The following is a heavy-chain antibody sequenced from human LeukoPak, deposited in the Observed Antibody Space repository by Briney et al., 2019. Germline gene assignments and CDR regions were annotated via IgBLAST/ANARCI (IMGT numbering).Heavy chain of an antibody. CDR3: ARIGGQQLVKVQK. Sequence: PGGSLRLSCAASGFTFSSYSMNWDRQAPGKGLEWVSYISSSSSTIYYADSVKGRFTISRDNAKNSLYLQMNSLRAEDTAVYYCARIGGQQLVKVQKWGQGTLVTVSS. V-gene: IGHV3-48*01. J-gene: IGHJ4*02. CDR2: ISSSSSTI. CDR1: GFTFSSYS. D-gene: IGHD6-13*01.